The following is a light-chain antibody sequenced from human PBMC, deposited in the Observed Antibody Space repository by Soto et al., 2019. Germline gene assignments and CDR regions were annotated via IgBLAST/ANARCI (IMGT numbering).Light chain of an antibody. CDR1: QSISTY. V-gene: IGKV1-39*01. CDR3: QQSYSNPTWT. J-gene: IGKJ1*01. CDR2: DSS. Sequence: DIQMTQSPSSLSASVGDRITITCRESQSISTYLNWYQQKPGEAPTLLVYDSSTLQSGVPSRFSGSGFGAEFTLTVSSLQPEDFATYYCQQSYSNPTWTFGQGTKVDIK.